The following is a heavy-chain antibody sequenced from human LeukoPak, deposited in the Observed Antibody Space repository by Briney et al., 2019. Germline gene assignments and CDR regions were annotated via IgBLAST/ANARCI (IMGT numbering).Heavy chain of an antibody. CDR3: AREKAMPWSYNWFDP. CDR2: IYSGGST. J-gene: IGHJ5*02. Sequence: PGGSLRLSCAASGFTVSSNYMSWVRQAPGKGLEWVSVIYSGGSTYYADSVKGRFTISRDNSKNTLYLQMNSLRAEDTAVYYCAREKAMPWSYNWFDPWGQGTLVTVSS. CDR1: GFTVSSNY. D-gene: IGHD2-2*01. V-gene: IGHV3-53*01.